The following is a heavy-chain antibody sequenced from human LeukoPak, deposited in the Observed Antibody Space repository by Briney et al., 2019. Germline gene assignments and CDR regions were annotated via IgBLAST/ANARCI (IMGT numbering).Heavy chain of an antibody. CDR2: INAYNGNT. CDR1: GYTFTSYG. CDR3: AALTYYYDSSGQRLFDY. Sequence: ASVKVSCKASGYTFTSYGISWVRQAPGQGLEWMGWINAYNGNTNYAQKLQGRVTMTTDTSTSTAYMELRSLRSDDTAVYYCAALTYYYDSSGQRLFDYWGQGTLVTVSS. J-gene: IGHJ4*02. D-gene: IGHD3-22*01. V-gene: IGHV1-18*01.